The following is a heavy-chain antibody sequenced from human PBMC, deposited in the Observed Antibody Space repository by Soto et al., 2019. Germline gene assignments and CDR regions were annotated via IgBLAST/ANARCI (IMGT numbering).Heavy chain of an antibody. J-gene: IGHJ4*02. CDR3: ARGIAAAGELDY. V-gene: IGHV3-33*01. Sequence: GGSLRLSCAASGFTFSSYGMHWVRQAPGKGLEWVAVIWYDGSNKYYADSVKGRFTISRDNSKNTLYLQMNSLRAEDTAVYYCARGIAAAGELDYRGQGTPVTVSS. CDR1: GFTFSSYG. CDR2: IWYDGSNK. D-gene: IGHD6-13*01.